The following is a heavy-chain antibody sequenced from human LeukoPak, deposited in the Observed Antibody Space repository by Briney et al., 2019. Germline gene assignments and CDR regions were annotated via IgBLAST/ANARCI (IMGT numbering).Heavy chain of an antibody. CDR2: IYYSGST. V-gene: IGHV4-39*01. CDR1: GGSISSSSYY. CDR3: ASIVEYYYYYMDV. D-gene: IGHD1-26*01. J-gene: IGHJ6*03. Sequence: SETLSLTCTVSGGSISSSSYYWGWIRQPPGKGLEWIGSIYYSGSTYYNPSLKSRVTISVDTSKNQFSLRLSSVTAADTAVYYCASIVEYYYYYMDVWGKGTTVTISS.